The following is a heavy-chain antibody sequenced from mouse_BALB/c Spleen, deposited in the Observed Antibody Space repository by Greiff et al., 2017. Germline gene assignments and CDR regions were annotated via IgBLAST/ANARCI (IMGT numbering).Heavy chain of an antibody. CDR3: ARSGTGTGSMDY. D-gene: IGHD4-1*01. CDR1: GFTFSSFG. V-gene: IGHV5-17*02. Sequence: EVQGVESGGGLVQPGGSRKLSCAASGFTFSSFGMHWVRQAPEKGLEWVAYISSGSSTIYYADTVKGRFTISRDNPKNTLFLQMTSLRSEDTAMYYCARSGTGTGSMDYWGQGTSVTVSS. CDR2: ISSGSSTI. J-gene: IGHJ4*01.